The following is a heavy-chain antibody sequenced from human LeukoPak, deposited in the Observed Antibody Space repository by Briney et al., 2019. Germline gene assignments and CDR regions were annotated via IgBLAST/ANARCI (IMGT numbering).Heavy chain of an antibody. J-gene: IGHJ4*02. V-gene: IGHV3-33*01. D-gene: IGHD5-18*01. CDR3: ARAGGIQLWSQGY. CDR1: GFTFSSYG. Sequence: PGGSLRLSCAASGFTFSSYGMHWVRQAPGKGLEWVAAIWYDGSNKYYADSVKGRFTISRDNSKNTLYLQMNSLRAEDTAVYYCARAGGIQLWSQGYWGQGTLVTVSS. CDR2: IWYDGSNK.